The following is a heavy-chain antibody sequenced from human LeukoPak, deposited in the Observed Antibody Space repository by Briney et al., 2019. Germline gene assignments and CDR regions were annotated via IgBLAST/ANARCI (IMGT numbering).Heavy chain of an antibody. V-gene: IGHV1-69*01. J-gene: IGHJ6*03. CDR2: IIPIFGTA. CDR1: GGTFSSYA. D-gene: IGHD3-3*01. CDR3: ARDRGTIFGVVTAYYYYYMDV. Sequence: SVKVSSKASGGTFSSYAISWVRQAPGQGLEWMGGIIPIFGTANYAQKFQGRVTITADESTSTAYMELSSLRSEDTAVYYCARDRGTIFGVVTAYYYYYMDVWGKGTTVTVSS.